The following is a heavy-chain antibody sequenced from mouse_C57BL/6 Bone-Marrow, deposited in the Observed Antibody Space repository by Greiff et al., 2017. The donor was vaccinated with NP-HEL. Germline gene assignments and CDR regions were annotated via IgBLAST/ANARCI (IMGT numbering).Heavy chain of an antibody. CDR1: GYTFTDYY. J-gene: IGHJ2*01. Sequence: VQLQQSGPELVKPGASVKISCKASGYTFTDYYMNWVKQSHGKSLEWIGDINPNNGGTSYNQKFKGKATLTVDKSSSTAYMELRSLTSEDSAVYYCARDPDDWGQGTTLTVSS. CDR2: INPNNGGT. CDR3: ARDPDD. V-gene: IGHV1-26*01.